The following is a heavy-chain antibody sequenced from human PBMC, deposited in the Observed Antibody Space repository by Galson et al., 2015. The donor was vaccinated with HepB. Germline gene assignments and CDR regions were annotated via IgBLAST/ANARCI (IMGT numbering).Heavy chain of an antibody. Sequence: SLRLSCAASGFTVSGNYMSWVRQAPGKGLEWVSIIYRGGTTDYADSVKGRFTISRDNSKNTVYLQMNSLRAEDTAVYYYARSYNYDSSGHYPFDYWGQGTPVTVSS. J-gene: IGHJ4*02. V-gene: IGHV3-53*01. CDR2: IYRGGTT. CDR1: GFTVSGNY. D-gene: IGHD3-22*01. CDR3: ARSYNYDSSGHYPFDY.